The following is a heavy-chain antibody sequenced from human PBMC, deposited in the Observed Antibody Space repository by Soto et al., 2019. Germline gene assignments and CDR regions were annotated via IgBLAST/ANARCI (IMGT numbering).Heavy chain of an antibody. CDR2: ISYDGRNK. Sequence: GGSLRLSCAASGFTFSSYGMHWVRQAPGKGLEWVAVISYDGRNKYYADSVKGRFTISRDNSKNTLYLQMNSLRAEDTAVYYCAKASGGYNRNDDGYYYGMDVWGQGTTVTVSS. J-gene: IGHJ6*02. CDR1: GFTFSSYG. D-gene: IGHD1-20*01. V-gene: IGHV3-30*18. CDR3: AKASGGYNRNDDGYYYGMDV.